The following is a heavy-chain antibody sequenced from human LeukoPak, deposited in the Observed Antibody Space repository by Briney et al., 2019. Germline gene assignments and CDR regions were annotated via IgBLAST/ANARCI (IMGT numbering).Heavy chain of an antibody. D-gene: IGHD4-17*01. CDR1: GVSISSSNW. CDR3: ARHGATVTDDAFDI. Sequence: SETLSLTCAVSGVSISSSNWWSWVRQPPGKGLEWIGSIYYSGSTYYNPSLKSRVTISVDTSKNQFSLKLSSVTAADTAIYYCARHGATVTDDAFDIWGQGTMVTVSA. V-gene: IGHV4-4*02. CDR2: IYYSGST. J-gene: IGHJ3*02.